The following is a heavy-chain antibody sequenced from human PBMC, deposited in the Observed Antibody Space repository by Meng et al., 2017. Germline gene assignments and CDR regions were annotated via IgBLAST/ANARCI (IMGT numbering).Heavy chain of an antibody. D-gene: IGHD5-24*01. J-gene: IGHJ3*02. Sequence: ASVKVSCKASGYTFTSYGISWVRQAPGQGLEWMGWISAYNGNTNYAQKLQGRVTMTTDTSTSTAYMELRSLRSDDTAVYYCARDPEVEMATIGAGAFDIWGQGTMVTVSS. V-gene: IGHV1-18*01. CDR1: GYTFTSYG. CDR3: ARDPEVEMATIGAGAFDI. CDR2: ISAYNGNT.